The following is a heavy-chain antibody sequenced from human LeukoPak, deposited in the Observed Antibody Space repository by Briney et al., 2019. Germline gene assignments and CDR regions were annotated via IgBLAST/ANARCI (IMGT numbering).Heavy chain of an antibody. CDR2: INPSGGST. CDR3: ARDIVMVTYWFDP. V-gene: IGHV1-46*01. Sequence: ASVKVSCKASGYTFTSYYMHWVRQAPGQGLEWMGIINPSGGSTSYAQKFQGRVTMTTDTSTTTVYMELSRLRSDDTAVYYCARDIVMVTYWFDPWGQGTLVTVSS. J-gene: IGHJ5*02. CDR1: GYTFTSYY. D-gene: IGHD5-18*01.